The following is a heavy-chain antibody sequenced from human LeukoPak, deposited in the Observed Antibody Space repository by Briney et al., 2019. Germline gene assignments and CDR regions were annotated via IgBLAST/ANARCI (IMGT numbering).Heavy chain of an antibody. V-gene: IGHV3-21*01. CDR2: ISSSGSYI. CDR3: ARWDAFDI. CDR1: GFTFSSYS. J-gene: IGHJ3*02. D-gene: IGHD4-23*01. Sequence: GGSLRLSCAASGFTFSSYSMNWVRQAPGKGLEWVSSISSSGSYIYYADSVKGRFTISRDNAKNSLYLQMNSLRAEDTAVYYCARWDAFDIWGQGTMVTVSS.